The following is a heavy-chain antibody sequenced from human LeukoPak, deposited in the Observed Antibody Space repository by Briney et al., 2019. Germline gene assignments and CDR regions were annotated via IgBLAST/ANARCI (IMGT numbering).Heavy chain of an antibody. CDR2: IYYSGTT. V-gene: IGHV4-59*08. CDR1: GGSISSYY. CDR3: ARWSGSVTARNYYYYMDV. D-gene: IGHD6-6*01. Sequence: SETLSLTCTVSGGSISSYYWSWLRQPPGKGLEWIGYIYYSGTTDYNPSLRTRVTISVDASRNQFSLNLSSVTAADTAVYYCARWSGSVTARNYYYYMDVWGEGTTVTVSS. J-gene: IGHJ6*03.